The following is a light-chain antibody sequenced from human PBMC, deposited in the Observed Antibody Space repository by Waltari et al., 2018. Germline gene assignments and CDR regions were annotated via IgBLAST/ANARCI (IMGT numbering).Light chain of an antibody. CDR3: CSYAGRGTYV. V-gene: IGLV2-23*02. J-gene: IGLJ1*01. Sequence: QSALTQPASVSGPLGPSITIPCPGPTIDSGTFHLVPWYQQHPGKAPKLLICEVIKRPSGVSSRFSGSKSGNTASLTISGLQAEDEADYYCCSYAGRGTYVFRSGTKVTVL. CDR2: EVI. CDR1: TIDSGTFHL.